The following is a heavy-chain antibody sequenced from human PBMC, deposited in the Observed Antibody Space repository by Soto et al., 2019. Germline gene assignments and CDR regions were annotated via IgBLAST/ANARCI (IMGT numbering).Heavy chain of an antibody. CDR1: GGSVSSGSYY. J-gene: IGHJ6*02. CDR2: IYYSGST. V-gene: IGHV4-61*01. D-gene: IGHD4-17*01. CDR3: ARGTTVSYYYYGMDV. Sequence: SETLSLTCTVSGGSVSSGSYYWSWIRQPPGKGLEWIGYIYYSGSTNYNPSLKSRVTISVDTSKNQFSLKLSSVTAADTAVYYCARGTTVSYYYYGMDVWGQGTTVTVSS.